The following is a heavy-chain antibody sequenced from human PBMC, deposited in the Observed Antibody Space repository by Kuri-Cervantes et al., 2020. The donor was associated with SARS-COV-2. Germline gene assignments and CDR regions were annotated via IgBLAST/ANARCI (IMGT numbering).Heavy chain of an antibody. D-gene: IGHD1/OR15-1a*01. CDR1: GFTFSSYA. J-gene: IGHJ1*01. CDR2: ISDDGSNK. Sequence: GESLKISCAASGFTFSSYAMHWVRQAPGKGLEWVAVISDDGSNKYYADSVKGRFTISRDNSKNTLYLQMNSLRAEDTAVYYCARELEQDSILSLWGRGTLVTVSS. V-gene: IGHV3-30-3*01. CDR3: ARELEQDSILSL.